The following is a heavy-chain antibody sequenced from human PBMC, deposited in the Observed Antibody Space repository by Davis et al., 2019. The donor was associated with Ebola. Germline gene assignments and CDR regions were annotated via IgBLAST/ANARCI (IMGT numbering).Heavy chain of an antibody. CDR1: GFTFSNYA. Sequence: PGGSLRPSCAASGFTFSNYAMQWVRQAPGKGLEWVANIKRDGSEKNYVDSVKGRFTISRDNAKNSLYLQMNSLRAEDTAVYYCARGVDRAFDIWGQGTMVTVSS. J-gene: IGHJ3*02. V-gene: IGHV3-7*03. CDR3: ARGVDRAFDI. CDR2: IKRDGSEK.